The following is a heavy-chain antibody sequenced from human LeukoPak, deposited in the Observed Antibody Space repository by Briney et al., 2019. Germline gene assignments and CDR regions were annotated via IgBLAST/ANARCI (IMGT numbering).Heavy chain of an antibody. CDR2: ISYDGSNK. CDR1: GFTFSSYG. Sequence: GGSLRLSCAASGFTFSSYGMHWVRQAPGKGLEWVAVISYDGSNKYYADSVKGRFTISGDNSKNTLYLQMNSLRAEDTAVYYCAKDLAYCGGDCYAPIEYFQHWGQGTLVTVSS. V-gene: IGHV3-30*18. CDR3: AKDLAYCGGDCYAPIEYFQH. J-gene: IGHJ1*01. D-gene: IGHD2-21*02.